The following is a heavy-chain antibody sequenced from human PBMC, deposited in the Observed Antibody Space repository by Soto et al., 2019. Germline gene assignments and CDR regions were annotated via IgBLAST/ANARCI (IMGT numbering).Heavy chain of an antibody. J-gene: IGHJ6*02. CDR1: GYTFTDYY. D-gene: IGHD3-22*01. CDR2: INPTGGGT. Sequence: ASVKVSCKASGYTFTDYYIHWVRQAPGQGLEWMGWINPTGGGTNYAQSFRGRVTMTRDTSISTAYMELSRLTSDDTAVFYCARTYSSRYFYNQYSMDVWGQGTTVTV. CDR3: ARTYSSRYFYNQYSMDV. V-gene: IGHV1-2*02.